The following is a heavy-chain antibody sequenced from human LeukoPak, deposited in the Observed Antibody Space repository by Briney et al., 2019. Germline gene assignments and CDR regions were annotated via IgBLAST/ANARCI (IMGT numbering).Heavy chain of an antibody. CDR3: ARDGRGEDSYGVDY. Sequence: SETLSLTCNVSGGSISSYYWSWIRQPAGKGLEWIGRIYTSGSTNYNPSLKSRVTMSVDTSKNQFSLKLSSVTAADTAVYYCARDGRGEDSYGVDYWGQGTLVTVSS. D-gene: IGHD5-18*01. V-gene: IGHV4-4*07. CDR2: IYTSGST. J-gene: IGHJ4*02. CDR1: GGSISSYY.